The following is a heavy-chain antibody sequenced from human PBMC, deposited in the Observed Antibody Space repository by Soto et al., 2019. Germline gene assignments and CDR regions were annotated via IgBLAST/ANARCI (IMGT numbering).Heavy chain of an antibody. CDR1: GFTFSSYG. D-gene: IGHD1-26*01. Sequence: GGSLRLSCAASGFTFSSYGMHWVRQAPGKGLEWVAVIWYDGSNKYYADSVKGRFTISRDNSKNTLYLQMNSLRAEDTAVYYCARESEDSYYYFDYWGQGTLVTVSS. V-gene: IGHV3-33*01. J-gene: IGHJ4*02. CDR2: IWYDGSNK. CDR3: ARESEDSYYYFDY.